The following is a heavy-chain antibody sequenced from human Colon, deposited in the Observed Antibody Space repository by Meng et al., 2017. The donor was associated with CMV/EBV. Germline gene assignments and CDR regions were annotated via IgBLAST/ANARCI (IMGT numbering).Heavy chain of an antibody. V-gene: IGHV1-18*01. J-gene: IGHJ6*02. CDR1: GYTYTTSD. CDR2: ISSKAGTT. CDR3: VRGSSSSSEGMDV. Sequence: ASVKVSCKASGYTYTTSDITWVRQAPGQGPEWMGWISSKAGTTNYAQRLQGRVTMTTDTSTSTAYMELRSLRSDDTAVYYCVRGSSSSSEGMDVWGQGTTVPLSS. D-gene: IGHD6-13*01.